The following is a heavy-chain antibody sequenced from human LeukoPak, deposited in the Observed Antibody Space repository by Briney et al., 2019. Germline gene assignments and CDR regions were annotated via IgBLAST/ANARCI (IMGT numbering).Heavy chain of an antibody. Sequence: ASVKVSCKASGYTFTGYYMHWVRQAPGQGLEWMGWINPNSGGTNYAQKFQGRVTMTRNTSISTAYMELSSLRSEDTAVYYCARAGGYCGRISCPYYFDYWGQGSLVAVSS. CDR2: INPNSGGT. D-gene: IGHD2-15*01. CDR1: GYTFTGYY. V-gene: IGHV1-2*02. J-gene: IGHJ4*02. CDR3: ARAGGYCGRISCPYYFDY.